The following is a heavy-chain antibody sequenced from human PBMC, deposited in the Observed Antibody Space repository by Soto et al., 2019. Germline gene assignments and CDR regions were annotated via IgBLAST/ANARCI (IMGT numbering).Heavy chain of an antibody. V-gene: IGHV3-23*01. Sequence: AGSLRLSCAASGFTFSSYSMSWVRHAPGKGLKWVSAISGSGGSTYYADSVKGRFTISRDNSKNTLYLQMNSLRAEDTAVYYCAKDVGRDIVVVVALDAFDIWGQGTMVTVSS. CDR3: AKDVGRDIVVVVALDAFDI. CDR1: GFTFSSYS. J-gene: IGHJ3*02. CDR2: ISGSGGST. D-gene: IGHD2-15*01.